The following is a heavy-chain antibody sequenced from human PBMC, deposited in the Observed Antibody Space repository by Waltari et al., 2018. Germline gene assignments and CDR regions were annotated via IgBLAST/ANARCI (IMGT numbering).Heavy chain of an antibody. J-gene: IGHJ3*02. CDR2: IYTSGST. V-gene: IGHV4-61*02. CDR1: GGSISSGSSY. Sequence: QVQLQESGPGLVKPSQTLSLTCTVSGGSISSGSSYWSWLRQPAGKGLEWIGRIYTSGSTNYNPSLKSRVTISVDTSKNQFSLKLSSVTAADTAVYYCAIWRTHDAFDIWGQGTMVTVSS. D-gene: IGHD3-16*01. CDR3: AIWRTHDAFDI.